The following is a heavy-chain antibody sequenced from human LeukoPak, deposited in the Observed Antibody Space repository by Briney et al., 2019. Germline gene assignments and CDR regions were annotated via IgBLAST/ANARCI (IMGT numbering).Heavy chain of an antibody. CDR3: ARAYDSSGEDWFDP. CDR1: GGTFSSYA. J-gene: IGHJ5*02. V-gene: IGHV1-69*04. D-gene: IGHD3-22*01. CDR2: IIPILGMA. Sequence: ASVKVSCKASGGTFSSYAISWVRQAPGQGLEWMGRIIPILGMANYAQKFQGRVTITADKSTSTAYMELSSLRSEDTAVYYCARAYDSSGEDWFDPWVQGTLVTVSS.